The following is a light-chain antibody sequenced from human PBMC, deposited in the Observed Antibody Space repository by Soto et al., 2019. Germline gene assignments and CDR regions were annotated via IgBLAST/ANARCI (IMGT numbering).Light chain of an antibody. CDR3: QQRTKNT. V-gene: IGKV3-11*01. CDR2: DAS. Sequence: EIVLTQSPATLSLSPGERATLSCRASQSVSSYLAWYQQKPGQAPRLLIYDASNRATGIPARFSGSGSGTDFTLTISRLAPEDFEVYYCQQRTKNTFGQGTKLEIK. CDR1: QSVSSY. J-gene: IGKJ2*01.